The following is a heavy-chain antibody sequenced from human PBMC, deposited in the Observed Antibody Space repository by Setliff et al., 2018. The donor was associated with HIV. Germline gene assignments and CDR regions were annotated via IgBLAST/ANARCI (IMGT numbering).Heavy chain of an antibody. Sequence: SETLSLTCTISGGSFGVYRWSWIRQSAGRGLEWIGRIDSSGTTDYKPSLKGRVAISVDTSRNQFSLRVTSVTAADTAVYYCARDDQLVAHWFDPWGQGTLVTVSS. CDR1: GGSFGVYR. D-gene: IGHD6-6*01. CDR2: IDSSGTT. J-gene: IGHJ5*02. CDR3: ARDDQLVAHWFDP. V-gene: IGHV4-4*07.